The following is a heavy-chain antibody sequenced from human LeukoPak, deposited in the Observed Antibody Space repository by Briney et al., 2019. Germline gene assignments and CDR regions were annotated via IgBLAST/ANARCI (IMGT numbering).Heavy chain of an antibody. V-gene: IGHV3-30*18. J-gene: IGHJ4*02. Sequence: PGGSLRLSCAASGFTFSSYGMHWVRQAPGKGPEWVAVISYDGSKKYYADSVRGRFTISRDNSKNTLYLQMDSLRAEDTAMYYCAKGRGPLEYYLDYWGQGTLVTVSS. CDR2: ISYDGSKK. D-gene: IGHD3-10*01. CDR3: AKGRGPLEYYLDY. CDR1: GFTFSSYG.